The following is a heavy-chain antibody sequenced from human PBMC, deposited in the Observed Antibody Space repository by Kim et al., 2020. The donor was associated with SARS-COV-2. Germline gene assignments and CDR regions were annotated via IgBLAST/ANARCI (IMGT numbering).Heavy chain of an antibody. Sequence: GESLKISCKGSGYSFTSYWIGWVRQMPGKGLEWMGIIYPGDSDTRYSPSFQGQVTISADKSISTAYLQWSSLKASDTAMYYCARTPSGYRVRYYYDSSGRGCFDYWGQGTLVTVSS. CDR2: IYPGDSDT. CDR1: GYSFTSYW. J-gene: IGHJ4*02. D-gene: IGHD3-22*01. V-gene: IGHV5-51*01. CDR3: ARTPSGYRVRYYYDSSGRGCFDY.